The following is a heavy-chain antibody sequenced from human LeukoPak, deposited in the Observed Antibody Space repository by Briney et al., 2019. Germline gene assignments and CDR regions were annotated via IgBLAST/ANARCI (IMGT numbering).Heavy chain of an antibody. CDR3: ARQKAAFLDY. D-gene: IGHD2-15*01. J-gene: IGHJ4*02. Sequence: SETLSLTCTVSGGSISSGSYYWSWIRQPAGKGLEWIGRIYTSGSTNYNPSLKSRVTISVDTSKNQFSLKLSSVTAADTAVYYCARQKAAFLDYWGQGTLVAVSS. CDR2: IYTSGST. CDR1: GGSISSGSYY. V-gene: IGHV4-61*02.